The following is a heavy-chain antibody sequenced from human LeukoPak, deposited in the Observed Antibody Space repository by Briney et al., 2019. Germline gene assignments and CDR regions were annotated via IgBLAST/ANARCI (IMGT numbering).Heavy chain of an antibody. CDR1: GITLSNYG. J-gene: IGHJ4*02. D-gene: IGHD3-22*01. CDR2: ISDRGGRT. CDR3: AKRGVVIRVILVGFYKEAYYFDS. V-gene: IGHV3-23*01. Sequence: GGSLRLSCAVSGITLSNYGMSWVRQAPGKGLEWVAGISDRGGRTNYADSVKGRFTISRDNPRNTLYLQMNSLSAEDTAVYFCAKRGVVIRVILVGFYKEAYYFDSWGQGALVTVSS.